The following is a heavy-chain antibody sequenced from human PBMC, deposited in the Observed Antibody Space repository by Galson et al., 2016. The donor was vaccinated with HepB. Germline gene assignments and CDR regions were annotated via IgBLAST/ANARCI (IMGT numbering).Heavy chain of an antibody. J-gene: IGHJ3*01. CDR2: MYYSGNA. CDR3: ARSNYHDTSRAFGF. Sequence: LSLTCTVSGGSISSLGHYWTWIRQNPEKGLQWIGYMYYSGNAHYNPSLKSRVIISIDTSKNQFSLKLSSVTAADTAVYFCARSNYHDTSRAFGFWGQGTVITVSS. D-gene: IGHD3-22*01. CDR1: GGSISSLGHY. V-gene: IGHV4-31*03.